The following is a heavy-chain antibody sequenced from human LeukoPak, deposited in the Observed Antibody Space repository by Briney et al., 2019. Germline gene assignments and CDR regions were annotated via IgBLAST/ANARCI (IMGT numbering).Heavy chain of an antibody. CDR3: AKSAENVVVTAIYYYYYMDV. Sequence: GGSLRLSCAASGFTFSNYAMNWVRQTPGKGLEWISTISGSGGTTYYADSVKGRFTISRDNSKNTLYLQMNSLRAEDTAIYYCAKSAENVVVTAIYYYYYMDVWGKGTTVTVSS. CDR2: ISGSGGTT. CDR1: GFTFSNYA. V-gene: IGHV3-23*01. D-gene: IGHD2-21*02. J-gene: IGHJ6*03.